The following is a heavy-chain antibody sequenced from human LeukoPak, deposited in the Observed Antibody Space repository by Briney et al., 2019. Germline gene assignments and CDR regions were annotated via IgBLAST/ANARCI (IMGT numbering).Heavy chain of an antibody. CDR2: ISSSSSYI. J-gene: IGHJ4*02. CDR3: ARRKQVDWYVDY. CDR1: GFTFSSYS. D-gene: IGHD3-9*01. V-gene: IGHV3-21*01. Sequence: PGGSLRLSCAASGFTFSSYSMNWVRQAPGKGLEWVSSISSSSSYIYYADSVKGRFTISRDNAKNSLYLQMNSLRAEDTAVYYCARRKQVDWYVDYWGQGTMGTVSS.